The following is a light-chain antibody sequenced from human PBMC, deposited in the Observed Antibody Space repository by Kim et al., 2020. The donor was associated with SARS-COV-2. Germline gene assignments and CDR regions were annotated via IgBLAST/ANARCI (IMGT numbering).Light chain of an antibody. CDR3: QAWDSSVI. CDR2: QDS. V-gene: IGLV3-1*01. CDR1: ELGDKY. J-gene: IGLJ2*01. Sequence: VSVSQGQTASITCSGDELGDKYACWYQQKPGQPPVLVIYQDSRRPSGIPERFSGSNSGNTATLTISGTQAMDEADYYCQAWDSSVIFGGGTQLTVL.